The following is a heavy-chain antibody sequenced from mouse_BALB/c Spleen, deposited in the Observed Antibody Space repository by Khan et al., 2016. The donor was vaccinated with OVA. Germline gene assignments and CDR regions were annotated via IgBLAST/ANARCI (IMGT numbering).Heavy chain of an antibody. V-gene: IGHV5-6*01. CDR2: INSGGYYT. CDR1: GFTFSTYG. Sequence: EVELVESGGDLMKPGGSLKLSCAASGFTFSTYGMSWVRQTPDKRLEWVATINSGGYYTYSPDSVQGRFTISRNNAKNTLYLQMSSLKSEDTSMYYCASHLTGSFAYWGQGTLVTVSA. CDR3: ASHLTGSFAY. J-gene: IGHJ3*01. D-gene: IGHD4-1*01.